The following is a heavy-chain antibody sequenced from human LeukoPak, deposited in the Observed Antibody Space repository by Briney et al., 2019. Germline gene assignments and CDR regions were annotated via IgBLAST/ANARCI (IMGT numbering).Heavy chain of an antibody. D-gene: IGHD3-3*01. V-gene: IGHV1-2*02. CDR1: GYTFTGYY. CDR2: INPNSGGT. CDR3: ARGDDLTLNYDFWTGYPDFDY. J-gene: IGHJ4*02. Sequence: ASVKVSCKASGYTFTGYYMHWLRQAPGQGLEWMGWINPNSGGTNYAQKFQGRVTMTRDTSIGTAYMELSRLRSDDTAVYYCARGDDLTLNYDFWTGYPDFDYWGQGTLVTVSS.